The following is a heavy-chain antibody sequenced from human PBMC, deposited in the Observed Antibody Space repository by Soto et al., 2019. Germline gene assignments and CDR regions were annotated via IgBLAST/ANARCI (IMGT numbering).Heavy chain of an antibody. V-gene: IGHV1-2*02. J-gene: IGHJ5*02. CDR3: VRPYCGTNSCHDWFDP. CDR1: GYIFIDYY. D-gene: IGHD2-21*01. Sequence: ASVKVSCKASGYIFIDYYINWVRQAPGQGLEWMGWINPNSGGTKYAEQFQGRVTMTTNTSITTAYMELSGLRSDDTAVYYCVRPYCGTNSCHDWFDPWGQGTPVTVSS. CDR2: INPNSGGT.